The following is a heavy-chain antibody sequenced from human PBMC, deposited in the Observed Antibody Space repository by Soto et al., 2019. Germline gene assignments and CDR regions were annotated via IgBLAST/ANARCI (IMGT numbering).Heavy chain of an antibody. V-gene: IGHV3-49*03. CDR2: IRSRPYGGTT. D-gene: IGHD4-17*01. J-gene: IGHJ4*02. CDR1: GFTFPDYG. CDR3: AKKFDYGDYPFYFDY. Sequence: EVQLVESGGGLIQPGRSLRLSSTPSGFTFPDYGVSWFRQAPGKGLEWLGFIRSRPYGGTTEYAASVEGRFTISRDNSEGIDYLQMNSLKTEDTAVYYCAKKFDYGDYPFYFDYWGQGTLVTVSS.